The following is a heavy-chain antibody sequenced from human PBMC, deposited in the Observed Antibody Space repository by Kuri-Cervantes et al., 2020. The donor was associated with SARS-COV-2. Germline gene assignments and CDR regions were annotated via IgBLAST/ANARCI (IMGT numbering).Heavy chain of an antibody. CDR2: IYYSGST. Sequence: GSLRLSCSVSGGSISSYYWGWIRQPPGKGLEWIGYIYYSGSTNYNPPLKSRVMISVDMSKNQFSLKLSSVTAADTAVYYCARHDLTTETTRERGLDYWGQGTLVTVSS. J-gene: IGHJ4*02. CDR3: ARHDLTTETTRERGLDY. V-gene: IGHV4-59*01. CDR1: GGSISSYY. D-gene: IGHD4-17*01.